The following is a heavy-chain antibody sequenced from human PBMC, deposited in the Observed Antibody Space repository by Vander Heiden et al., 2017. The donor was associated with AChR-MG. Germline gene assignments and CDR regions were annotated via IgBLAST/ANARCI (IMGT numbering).Heavy chain of an antibody. Sequence: EVQLVESGGDLVQPGGSVRLSCPASEFTFSHYWVNWVRQAPGKGLEWVATINLGGSETYYVDSVKGRFTISRDNAKNSLYLQMNSLRAEDTAIYYCARDRGYCTNDVCYALFDYWGQGTLVTVSS. CDR2: INLGGSET. CDR1: EFTFSHYW. CDR3: ARDRGYCTNDVCYALFDY. J-gene: IGHJ4*02. D-gene: IGHD2-8*01. V-gene: IGHV3-7*01.